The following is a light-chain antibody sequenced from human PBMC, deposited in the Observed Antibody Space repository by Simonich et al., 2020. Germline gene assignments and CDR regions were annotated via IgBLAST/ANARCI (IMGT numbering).Light chain of an antibody. J-gene: IGKJ1*01. V-gene: IGKV4-1*01. Sequence: DIVMTQSPDSLAVSLGERATSNCKSTQSVLYSSNNQNYLAWYQQKPGQPPKLLIYWAATRASGVPDRFSGSGSGTDFTLTIRSLQAEDVAVYYCQQYYSTPPTFGQGTKVEIK. CDR1: QSVLYSSNNQNY. CDR2: WAA. CDR3: QQYYSTPPT.